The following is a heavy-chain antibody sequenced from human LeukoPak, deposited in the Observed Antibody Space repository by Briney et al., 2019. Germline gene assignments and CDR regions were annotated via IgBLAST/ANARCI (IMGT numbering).Heavy chain of an antibody. CDR2: ISSSSSYI. CDR1: GFTFSSYS. Sequence: GGSLRLSCAASGFTFSSYSMNWVRQAPGKGLEWVSSISSSSSYIYYADSVKGRFTISRDNAKNSLYLQMNSLRAEDTAVYYCAKRIQLWSDFDYWGQGTLVTVSS. V-gene: IGHV3-21*04. CDR3: AKRIQLWSDFDY. J-gene: IGHJ4*02. D-gene: IGHD5-18*01.